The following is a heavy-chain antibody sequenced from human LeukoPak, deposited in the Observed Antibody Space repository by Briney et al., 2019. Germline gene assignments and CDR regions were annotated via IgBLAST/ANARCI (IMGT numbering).Heavy chain of an antibody. D-gene: IGHD5-18*01. CDR3: ARVHHVQLWLKYDY. Sequence: SETLSLTCTVSGGSISSGGYYWSWIRQHPGKGLEWIGYIYYSGSTYYNPSLKSRVTISVDTSKNQFSLKLSSVTAADTAVYYCARVHHVQLWLKYDYWGQGTLVTVSS. CDR1: GGSISSGGYY. J-gene: IGHJ4*02. V-gene: IGHV4-31*03. CDR2: IYYSGST.